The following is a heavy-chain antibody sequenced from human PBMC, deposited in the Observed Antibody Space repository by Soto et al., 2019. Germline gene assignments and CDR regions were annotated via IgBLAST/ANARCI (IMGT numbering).Heavy chain of an antibody. CDR2: INPNNGST. V-gene: IGHV1-46*01. D-gene: IGHD6-19*01. CDR3: ARVGIAVAGNRNWFDP. CDR1: GYSFTSYY. J-gene: IGHJ5*02. Sequence: ASGKVSCKASGYSFTSYYMHWVRQAPGQGLEWMGIINPNNGSTNYAQKFQGRVTMTTDTSTSTAYMELRSLRSDDTAVYYCARVGIAVAGNRNWFDPWGQGTLVTVSS.